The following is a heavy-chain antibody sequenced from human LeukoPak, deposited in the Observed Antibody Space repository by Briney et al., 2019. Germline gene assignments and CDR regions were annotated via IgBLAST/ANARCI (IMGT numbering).Heavy chain of an antibody. CDR1: GDHISSSSYY. V-gene: IGHV4-39*01. CDR3: ARQFPEDY. Sequence: SSETLSLTCTVSGDHISSSSYYRGWIRQPPGKGLEWLGRIYYSGSTYYNPSLKSRVTISVDTSKNQFSLKLSSVTAADTAAYYCARQFPEDYWGQGTLVTVSS. D-gene: IGHD1-14*01. J-gene: IGHJ4*02. CDR2: IYYSGST.